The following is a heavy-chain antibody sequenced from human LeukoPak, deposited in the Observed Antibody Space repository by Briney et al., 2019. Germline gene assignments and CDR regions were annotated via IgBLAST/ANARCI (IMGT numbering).Heavy chain of an antibody. CDR2: IYYSGST. Sequence: SETLSLTCTVSGGSISSYYWSWIRQPPGEGLEWIGYIYYSGSTNYNPSLKSRVTISVDTSKNQFSLKLSSVTAADTAVYYCAREPMGAPIDYWGQGTLVTVSS. CDR1: GGSISSYY. CDR3: AREPMGAPIDY. D-gene: IGHD1-26*01. J-gene: IGHJ4*02. V-gene: IGHV4-59*01.